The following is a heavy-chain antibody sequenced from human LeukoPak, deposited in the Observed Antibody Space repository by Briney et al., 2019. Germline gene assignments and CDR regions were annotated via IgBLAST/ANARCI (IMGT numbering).Heavy chain of an antibody. CDR1: GFTFSSYG. D-gene: IGHD3-16*02. V-gene: IGHV3-7*01. J-gene: IGHJ4*02. CDR3: ARDFFAFGGVIALLDY. Sequence: GGSLRLSCAASGFTFSSYGMHWVRQAPGKGLEWVANIKLDGSEKYYVDSVKGRFTISRDNAKKSLYLQMNSLRDEDTAVYYCARDFFAFGGVIALLDYWGQGTLVTVSS. CDR2: IKLDGSEK.